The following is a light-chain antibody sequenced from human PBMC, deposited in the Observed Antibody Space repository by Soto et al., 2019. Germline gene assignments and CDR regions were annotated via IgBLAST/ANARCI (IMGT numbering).Light chain of an antibody. CDR1: QSLVHTDGNTY. CDR2: QIS. J-gene: IGKJ1*01. Sequence: DIVVTQTPPSLPVTLGQPASISCRSSQSLVHTDGNTYLSWLQQRPGQPPRLLIYQISKRFSGVPDRFSGSGEGTDFTLKISRVEAEDVGVYYCMQATQFPWTFGQGTKVEIK. CDR3: MQATQFPWT. V-gene: IGKV2-24*01.